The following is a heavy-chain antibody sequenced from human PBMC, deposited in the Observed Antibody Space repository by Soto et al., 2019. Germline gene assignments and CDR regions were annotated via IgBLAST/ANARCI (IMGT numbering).Heavy chain of an antibody. Sequence: EVQLFESGGRSVQPGGSLRLSCTASGFTFIAHAMTCVRQAPGKGLAWFSSISSNGRYTFYADSVQGRFTVSRDNSNILYLQMNSLRAEDTATYFCTRTTFTPSHYSGWDPDTWGQGTLVTVSS. CDR3: TRTTFTPSHYSGWDPDT. J-gene: IGHJ5*02. D-gene: IGHD1-26*01. V-gene: IGHV3-23*01. CDR1: GFTFIAHA. CDR2: ISSNGRYT.